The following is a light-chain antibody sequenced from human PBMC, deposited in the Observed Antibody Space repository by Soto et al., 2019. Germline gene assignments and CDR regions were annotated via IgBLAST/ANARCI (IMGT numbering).Light chain of an antibody. CDR3: KQRSNWPD. CDR2: QTS. V-gene: IGKV3D-11*03. CDR1: QYINTR. Sequence: ENVLPQSHATLSSVPVDIFTLSFRASQYINTRLAWYQHRPGQDPRILIYQTSIRAAGIPARFSGTGSGTDFTRTISSLEPEDFAVYYCKQRSNWPDFGGGHKVDLK. J-gene: IGKJ4*01.